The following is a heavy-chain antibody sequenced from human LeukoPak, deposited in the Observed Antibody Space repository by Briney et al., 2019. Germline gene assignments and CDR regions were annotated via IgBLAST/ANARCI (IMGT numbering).Heavy chain of an antibody. V-gene: IGHV4-34*01. Sequence: GSLRLSCAASGFTFSSYWMSWVRQAPGKGLEWIGEINHSGSTNYNPSLKSRVTISVDTSKNQFSLKLSSVTAADTAVYYCARTLTTVTTRFDYWGQGTLVTVSS. CDR2: INHSGST. J-gene: IGHJ4*02. CDR1: GFTFSSYW. D-gene: IGHD4-17*01. CDR3: ARTLTTVTTRFDY.